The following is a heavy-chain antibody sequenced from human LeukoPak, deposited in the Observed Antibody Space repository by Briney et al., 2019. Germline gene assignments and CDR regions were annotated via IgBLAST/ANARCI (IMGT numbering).Heavy chain of an antibody. J-gene: IGHJ4*02. D-gene: IGHD5-18*01. CDR1: GFSLTTTGVG. CDR3: AHADTAMVHIDY. Sequence: ESGPTLVKPTQTLTLTCTFSGFSLTTTGVGVAWIRQPPGKALEWLAVTYWNNDKSYSPSLKSRLTITKDTSKNQVVLIMTNMDPVDTATYYCAHADTAMVHIDYWGQGTLVTVSS. V-gene: IGHV2-5*01. CDR2: TYWNNDK.